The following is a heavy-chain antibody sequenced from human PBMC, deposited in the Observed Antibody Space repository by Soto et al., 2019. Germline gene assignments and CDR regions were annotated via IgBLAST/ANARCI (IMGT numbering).Heavy chain of an antibody. J-gene: IGHJ4*02. CDR1: GYTFTSYD. D-gene: IGHD3-10*01. V-gene: IGHV1-8*01. CDR2: MNPNSGNT. CDR3: ARVFRSMVRGVIINGPDY. Sequence: ASVKVSCKASGYTFTSYDINWVRQATGQGLEWMGWMNPNSGNTGYAQKFQGRVTMTRNTSISTAYMELSSLRSEDTAVYYCARVFRSMVRGVIINGPDYWGQGTLVTVSS.